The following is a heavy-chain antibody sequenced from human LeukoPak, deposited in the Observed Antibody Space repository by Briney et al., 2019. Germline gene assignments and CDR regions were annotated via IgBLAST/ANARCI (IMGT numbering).Heavy chain of an antibody. CDR3: AKEIAVAGDDYYYYYGMDV. V-gene: IGHV3-53*01. J-gene: IGHJ6*02. D-gene: IGHD6-19*01. CDR1: GFTVSSNY. Sequence: GGSLRLSCAASGFTVSSNYMSWVRQAPGKGLEWVSVIYSGGSTYYADSVKGRFTISRDNSKNTLYLQMNSLRAEDTAVYYCAKEIAVAGDDYYYYYGMDVWGQGTTVTVSS. CDR2: IYSGGST.